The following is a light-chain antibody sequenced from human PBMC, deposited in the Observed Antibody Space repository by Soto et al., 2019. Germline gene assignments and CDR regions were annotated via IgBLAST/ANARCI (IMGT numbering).Light chain of an antibody. Sequence: EIVMTQSPGTLSVSPGERATLSCRASQSIGNYLAWFQQKPGQTPRLLIYGASTRATGDPVRFSGTESATGFTIPISRKKSKDFAVYNSKKYNHWTKKHTFGKGTKLEIK. CDR2: GAS. CDR3: KKYNHWTKKHT. CDR1: QSIGNY. J-gene: IGKJ2*01. V-gene: IGKV3-15*01.